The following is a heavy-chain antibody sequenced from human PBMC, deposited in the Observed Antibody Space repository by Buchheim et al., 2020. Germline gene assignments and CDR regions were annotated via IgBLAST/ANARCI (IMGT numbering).Heavy chain of an antibody. CDR2: ISSTSSYI. CDR1: GFTFNTYT. J-gene: IGHJ4*02. V-gene: IGHV3-21*01. D-gene: IGHD2-2*01. CDR3: ARDDFSGAMPAAIDY. Sequence: EVQLVESGGGLVKPGGSLRLSCAASGFTFNTYTMNWVRQAPGMGLEWVSSISSTSSYIYYADSVKGRFTISRDNAKNSLFLQMNSLRVEDTALYYCARDDFSGAMPAAIDYWGQGT.